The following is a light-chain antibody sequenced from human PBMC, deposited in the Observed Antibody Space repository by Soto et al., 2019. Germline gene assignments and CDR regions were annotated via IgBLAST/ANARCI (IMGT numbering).Light chain of an antibody. J-gene: IGLJ1*01. CDR1: GSNTGKNY. CDR2: EDS. V-gene: IGLV1-51*02. Sequence: QSVLTQPPSVSVAPGQKVTISCSGSGSNTGKNYVSWYQQLPGTAPKLLIYEDSRRPSGIPDRFSGSKSGTSATLGITGLQTGDEADYYCGSWDSGLSAVVFGTGTKVTVL. CDR3: GSWDSGLSAVV.